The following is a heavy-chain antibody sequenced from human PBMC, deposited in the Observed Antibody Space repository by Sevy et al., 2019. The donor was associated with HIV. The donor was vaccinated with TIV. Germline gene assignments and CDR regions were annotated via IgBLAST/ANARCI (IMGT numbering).Heavy chain of an antibody. CDR3: AREYCTNGVCYDY. D-gene: IGHD2-8*01. CDR1: GYTFTGYY. V-gene: IGHV1-2*02. CDR2: INPNSGGT. J-gene: IGHJ4*02. Sequence: GPVKVSCKASGYTFTGYYMHWVRQAPGQGLEWMGWINPNSGGTNYAQKFQGRVTMTRDTSISTAYMELGRLRSDDTAVYYCAREYCTNGVCYDYWGQGTLVTVSS.